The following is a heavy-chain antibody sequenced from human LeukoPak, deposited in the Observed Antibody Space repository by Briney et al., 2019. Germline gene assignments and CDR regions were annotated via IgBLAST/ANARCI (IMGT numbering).Heavy chain of an antibody. D-gene: IGHD6-13*01. Sequence: SETLSLTCIVSGGSISRYSWNWIRQSPGKGLEWIGYIAHSGAISYKSSLKSRVTISVDTSKNQFSLKLSSVTAADTAVYYCARDSLAAAGREYAFDIWGQGTMVTVSS. CDR3: ARDSLAAAGREYAFDI. V-gene: IGHV4-59*12. CDR1: GGSISRYS. J-gene: IGHJ3*02. CDR2: IAHSGAI.